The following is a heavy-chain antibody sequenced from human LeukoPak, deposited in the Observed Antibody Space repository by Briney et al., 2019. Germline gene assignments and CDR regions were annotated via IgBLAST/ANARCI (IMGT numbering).Heavy chain of an antibody. D-gene: IGHD6-19*01. J-gene: IGHJ4*02. CDR1: GYTFTAYY. V-gene: IGHV1-2*02. Sequence: ASVKVSCKASGYTFTAYYMHWVRQAPGQGLEWMGWINPNSGGTKYAQKFQGRVTMTRDTSISTVFMEVSGLTSDDTAVYYCATVYASAWYWDYWGQGTLVTVSS. CDR2: INPNSGGT. CDR3: ATVYASAWYWDY.